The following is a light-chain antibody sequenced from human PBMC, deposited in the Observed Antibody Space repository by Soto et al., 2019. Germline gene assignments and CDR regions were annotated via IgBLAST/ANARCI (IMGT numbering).Light chain of an antibody. CDR1: QSVSNSY. Sequence: EIVLTQSPGTLSLSPGERATLACRASQSVSNSYLAWYQQKPGQAPRLLIYGASSRATGIPDRFSGSGSGTDFTLTISRLEPEDFAVYYYQQYGISRRFTFGPGPKVDI. V-gene: IGKV3-20*01. CDR3: QQYGISRRFT. CDR2: GAS. J-gene: IGKJ3*01.